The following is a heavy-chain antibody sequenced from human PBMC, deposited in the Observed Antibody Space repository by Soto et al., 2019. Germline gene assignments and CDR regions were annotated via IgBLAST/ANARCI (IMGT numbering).Heavy chain of an antibody. V-gene: IGHV3-30*13. CDR3: GKGQRDMTFVVAEYFVS. CDR1: GFTFSTYG. D-gene: IGHD2-15*01. CDR2: ISYDGGSK. Sequence: QVQLVESGGGMVQPGKSLRLSCEASGFTFSTYGIHWVRQAPGKGLEWVALISYDGGSKYYGDSVKRRFIISRDKTHNRVSLRMTAVSADDTAVYFCGKGQRDMTFVVAEYFVSWVEGTLVIVSS. J-gene: IGHJ4*02.